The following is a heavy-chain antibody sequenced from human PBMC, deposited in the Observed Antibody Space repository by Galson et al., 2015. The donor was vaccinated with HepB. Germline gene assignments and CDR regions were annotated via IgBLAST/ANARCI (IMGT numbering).Heavy chain of an antibody. CDR2: ISYDGSNK. J-gene: IGHJ4*02. CDR3: ARDLARYYDFWSGGAFDY. CDR1: GFTFSSYA. V-gene: IGHV3-30*04. D-gene: IGHD3-3*01. Sequence: SLRLSCAASGFTFSSYAMHWVRQAPGKGLEWVAVISYDGSNKYYADSVKGRFTISRDNSKNTLYLQMNSLRAEDTAVYYCARDLARYYDFWSGGAFDYWGQGTLVTVSS.